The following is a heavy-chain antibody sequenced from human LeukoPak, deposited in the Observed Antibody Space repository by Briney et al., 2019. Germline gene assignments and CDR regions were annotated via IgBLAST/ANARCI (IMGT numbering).Heavy chain of an antibody. Sequence: ASVKVSCKASGYTFTGYYMHWVRQAPGQGLEWMGGIIPIFGTANYAQKFQGRVTITTDESTSTAYMELSSLRSEDTAVYYCARGGRIGDYGDDDYYFDYWGQGTLVTVSS. D-gene: IGHD4-17*01. CDR2: IIPIFGTA. CDR3: ARGGRIGDYGDDDYYFDY. V-gene: IGHV1-69*05. CDR1: GYTFTGYY. J-gene: IGHJ4*02.